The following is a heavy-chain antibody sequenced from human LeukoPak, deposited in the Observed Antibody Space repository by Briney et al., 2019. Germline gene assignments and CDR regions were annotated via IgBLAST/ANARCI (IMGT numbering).Heavy chain of an antibody. Sequence: GGSLRLSCAASGFTFSRYAMHWVRQAPGKGLEWVAVISYDGSNKYYADSVKGRFTISRDNSKNTLYLQMNSLRAEDTAVYYCARDETSTVTTPFDYWGQGTLVTVSS. CDR1: GFTFSRYA. CDR2: ISYDGSNK. V-gene: IGHV3-30-3*01. CDR3: ARDETSTVTTPFDY. D-gene: IGHD4-17*01. J-gene: IGHJ4*02.